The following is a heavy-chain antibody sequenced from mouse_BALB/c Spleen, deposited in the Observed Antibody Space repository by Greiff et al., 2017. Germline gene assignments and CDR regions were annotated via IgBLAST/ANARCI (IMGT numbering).Heavy chain of an antibody. CDR1: GYSFTGYF. CDR2: INPYNGDT. J-gene: IGHJ4*01. CDR3: ARSGNYYGSSYGYYAMDY. Sequence: VHVKQSGPELVKPGASVKISCKASGYSFTGYFMNWVMQSHGKSLEWIGRINPYNGDTFYNQKFKGKATLTVDKSSSTAHMELRSLASEDSAVYYCARSGNYYGSSYGYYAMDYWGQGTSVTVSS. D-gene: IGHD1-1*01. V-gene: IGHV1-20*02.